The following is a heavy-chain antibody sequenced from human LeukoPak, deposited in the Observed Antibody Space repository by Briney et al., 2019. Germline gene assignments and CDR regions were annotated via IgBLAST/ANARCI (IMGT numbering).Heavy chain of an antibody. V-gene: IGHV3-7*01. CDR3: ARVFITPPDKDAFDI. J-gene: IGHJ3*02. CDR1: GFTFSSYA. D-gene: IGHD3-10*01. Sequence: GGSLRLSCAASGFTFSSYAMSWVRQAPGKGLEWVANIKQDGSEKYYVDSVKGRFTISRDNAKNSLYLQMNSLRAENTAVYYCARVFITPPDKDAFDIWGQGTMVTVSS. CDR2: IKQDGSEK.